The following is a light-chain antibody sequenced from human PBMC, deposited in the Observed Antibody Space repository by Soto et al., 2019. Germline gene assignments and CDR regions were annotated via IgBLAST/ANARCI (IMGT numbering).Light chain of an antibody. CDR1: QSISLS. V-gene: IGKV1-5*01. Sequence: IQMTQSPSTVSASVGDRVTITCRARQSISLSLAWYQQKPGKAPKVLIYDASSLDSGVPSRFSGSGYGTEFTLTVSILQPGDFATYSCQQYECYPYSCGQGTKLEI. CDR3: QQYECYPYS. J-gene: IGKJ2*01. CDR2: DAS.